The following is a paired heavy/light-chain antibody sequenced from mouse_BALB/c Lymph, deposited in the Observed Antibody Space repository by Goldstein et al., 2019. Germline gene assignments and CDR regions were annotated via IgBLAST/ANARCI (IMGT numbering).Light chain of an antibody. V-gene: IGKV4-57*01. CDR2: STS. Sequence: QIVLTQSPAIMSASPGEKVTITCSASSSVSYMHWFQQKPGTSPKLWIYSTSNLASGVPARFSGSGSGTSYSLTISRMEAEDAATYYCQQRSSYPYTFGGGTKLEIK. CDR1: SSVSY. J-gene: IGKJ2*01. CDR3: QQRSSYPYT.
Heavy chain of an antibody. CDR2: IFPGSGNT. J-gene: IGHJ3*01. CDR3: ARSDGNYFAY. CDR1: GYSFTSYY. V-gene: IGHV1-66*01. D-gene: IGHD2-1*01. Sequence: QVQLQQSGPELVKPGASVKISCKASGYSFTSYYIHWVKQRPGQGLEWIGWIFPGSGNTKYNEKFKGKATLTADTSSSTAYMQLSSLTSEDSAVYFCARSDGNYFAYWGQGTLVTVSA.